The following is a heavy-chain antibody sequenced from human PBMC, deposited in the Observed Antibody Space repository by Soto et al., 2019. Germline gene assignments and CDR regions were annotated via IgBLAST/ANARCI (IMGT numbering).Heavy chain of an antibody. CDR1: GASMNSYY. Sequence: SSETLSLTCSVSGASMNSYYGSWVRQPPGRGLEWIGYMYSSGSSNYNSSLKSRVTISVDTSKNQFSLKLSSVTAADTAVYYCVRSGHTFGGVMWGLGTLVTVSS. D-gene: IGHD3-16*01. V-gene: IGHV4-59*01. CDR2: MYSSGSS. CDR3: VRSGHTFGGVM. J-gene: IGHJ4*02.